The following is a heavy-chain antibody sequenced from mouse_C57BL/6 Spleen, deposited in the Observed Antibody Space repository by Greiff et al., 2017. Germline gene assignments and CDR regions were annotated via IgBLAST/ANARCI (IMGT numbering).Heavy chain of an antibody. Sequence: VQRVESGAELVKPGASVKISCKASGYAFSSYWMNWVKQRPGQGLEWIGQIYPGDGDTNYNGKFKGKATLTADKSSSTAYMQLSSLTSEDSAVYFCAIYYGSTRAMDYWGQGTSVTVSS. CDR3: AIYYGSTRAMDY. CDR1: GYAFSSYW. V-gene: IGHV1-80*01. CDR2: IYPGDGDT. D-gene: IGHD1-1*01. J-gene: IGHJ4*01.